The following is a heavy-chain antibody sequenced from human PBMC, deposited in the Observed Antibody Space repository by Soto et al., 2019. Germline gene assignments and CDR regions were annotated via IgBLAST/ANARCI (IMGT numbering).Heavy chain of an antibody. J-gene: IGHJ4*02. CDR1: GCTFSSYA. D-gene: IGHD6-6*01. CDR2: ISDSGGST. V-gene: IGHV3-23*01. Sequence: EVQLLESGGGLVQPGGSLRLSCAASGCTFSSYAMSWVRQAPRKGLEWVSAISDSGGSTYYADSVKGRFTISRDNSKNTLYLQMNSLRAEDTAVYYCAKDSYRSSIAARFDYWGQGTLVTVSS. CDR3: AKDSYRSSIAARFDY.